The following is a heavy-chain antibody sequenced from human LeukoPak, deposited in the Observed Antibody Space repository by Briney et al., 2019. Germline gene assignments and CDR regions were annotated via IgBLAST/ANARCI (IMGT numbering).Heavy chain of an antibody. CDR3: ARDLAYFDY. V-gene: IGHV1-69*13. CDR1: GYTFTSYP. Sequence: SVKVSCKASGYTFTSYPMHWVRQAPGQRLEWMGGIIPIFGTANYAQKFQGRVTITADESTSTAYMELSSLRSEDTAVYYCARDLAYFDYWGQGTLVTVSS. CDR2: IIPIFGTA. J-gene: IGHJ4*02.